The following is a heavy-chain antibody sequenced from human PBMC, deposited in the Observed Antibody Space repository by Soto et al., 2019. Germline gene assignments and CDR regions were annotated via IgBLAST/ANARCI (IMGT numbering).Heavy chain of an antibody. CDR2: INPSGGST. CDR1: GYTFSTYY. J-gene: IGHJ5*02. D-gene: IGHD6-13*01. Sequence: GASVKVSCKASGYTFSTYYMHWVRQAPGQGLEWMGIINPSGGSTTYAQKFQGRVTMTSDTSTSTVYMEMSSLTSEDTALYYCARGPYTNTWYHWFNPSGQGTLVPVSS. CDR3: ARGPYTNTWYHWFNP. V-gene: IGHV1-46*03.